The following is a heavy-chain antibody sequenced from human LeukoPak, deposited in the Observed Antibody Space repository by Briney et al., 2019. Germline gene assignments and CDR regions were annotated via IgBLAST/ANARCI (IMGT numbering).Heavy chain of an antibody. J-gene: IGHJ4*02. Sequence: GASVKVSCKASGGTFSSYAISWVRQALGQGLEWMGGIIPIFGTANYAQKFQGRVTITADESTSTAYMELSSLRSEDTAVYYCARSVLGYYDFWSGYYMGYWGQGTLVTVSS. CDR3: ARSVLGYYDFWSGYYMGY. CDR1: GGTFSSYA. CDR2: IIPIFGTA. D-gene: IGHD3-3*01. V-gene: IGHV1-69*01.